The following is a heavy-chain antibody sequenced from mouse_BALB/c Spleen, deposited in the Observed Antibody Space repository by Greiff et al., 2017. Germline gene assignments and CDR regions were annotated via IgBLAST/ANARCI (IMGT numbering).Heavy chain of an antibody. D-gene: IGHD1-1*01. CDR1: GFNIKDTY. CDR3: ARYYGSSYEYDY. J-gene: IGHJ2*01. Sequence: EVKLMESGAELVKPGASVKLSCTASGFNIKDTYMHWVKQRPEQGLEWIGRIDPANGNTKYDPKFQGKATITADKSSSTAYMQLSSPTSEDSAVYYCARYYGSSYEYDYWGQGTTLTVSS. V-gene: IGHV14-3*02. CDR2: IDPANGNT.